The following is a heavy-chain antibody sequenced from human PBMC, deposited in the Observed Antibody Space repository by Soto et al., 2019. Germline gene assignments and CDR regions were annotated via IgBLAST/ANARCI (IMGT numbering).Heavy chain of an antibody. J-gene: IGHJ4*02. V-gene: IGHV4-59*01. CDR3: ALFIVATIEALFAF. CDR2: IYYSGST. D-gene: IGHD5-12*01. Sequence: SETLSLTCTVSGGSISSYYWSWIRQPPGKGLEWIGYIYYSGSTNYNPSLKSRVTISVDTSKNQFSLKLSSVTAADTAVYYCALFIVATIEALFAFRGQGTLV. CDR1: GGSISSYY.